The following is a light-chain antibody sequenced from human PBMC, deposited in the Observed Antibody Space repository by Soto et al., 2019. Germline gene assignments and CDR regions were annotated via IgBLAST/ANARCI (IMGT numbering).Light chain of an antibody. CDR1: SGSVSISYY. CDR2: STN. CDR3: VLYMGSGIWV. J-gene: IGLJ3*02. V-gene: IGLV8-61*01. Sequence: TVVTQEPSFSVSPGRTVTLTCGLSSGSVSISYYPSWYQQTPGQAPRTLIYSTNTRSSGVPDRFSGSILGNKAALTITGAQADDESDYYCVLYMGSGIWVFGGGTKLTVL.